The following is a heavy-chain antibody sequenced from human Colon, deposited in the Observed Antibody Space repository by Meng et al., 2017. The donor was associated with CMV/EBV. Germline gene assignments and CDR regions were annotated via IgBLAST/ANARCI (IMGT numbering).Heavy chain of an antibody. D-gene: IGHD3-22*01. J-gene: IGHJ4*02. Sequence: GESLKISCAASGFTFSSDAMHWVRQAPGKGLEWVAMISYDGSNNYYAESVQGRFTVSRDNSKNTLYLQMNSLRDEDTAVYYCAKPDSSGYYSMAYWGQGTLVTGSS. V-gene: IGHV3-30-3*01. CDR2: ISYDGSNN. CDR3: AKPDSSGYYSMAY. CDR1: GFTFSSDA.